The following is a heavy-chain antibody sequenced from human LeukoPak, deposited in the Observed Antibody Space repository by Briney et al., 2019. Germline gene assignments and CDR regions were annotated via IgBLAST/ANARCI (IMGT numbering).Heavy chain of an antibody. J-gene: IGHJ4*02. V-gene: IGHV3-23*01. CDR2: VSGSGGST. CDR3: AKRYCSSTSCYYDY. D-gene: IGHD2-2*01. Sequence: PGGSLRLSCAASGFTFSSYAMSWVRQAPGKGLKWVSAVSGSGGSTYYADSVKGRFTISRDNSKNTLYMQMNSLRAEDTAVYYCAKRYCSSTSCYYDYWGQGTLVTVSS. CDR1: GFTFSSYA.